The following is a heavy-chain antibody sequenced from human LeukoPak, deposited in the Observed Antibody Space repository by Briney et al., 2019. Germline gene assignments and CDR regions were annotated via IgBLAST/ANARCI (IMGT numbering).Heavy chain of an antibody. V-gene: IGHV1-46*01. J-gene: IGHJ4*02. Sequence: GGSVPVSCKASGCTFTSNKIHWVRPAPGQGLEWMGIITPTDGKTGYAQRFQGRVTVTRDTSTNTVYMELSSLTSEDTAIYYCARDYNGSYDYWGQGTLVTVSS. D-gene: IGHD5-24*01. CDR3: ARDYNGSYDY. CDR2: ITPTDGKT. CDR1: GCTFTSNK.